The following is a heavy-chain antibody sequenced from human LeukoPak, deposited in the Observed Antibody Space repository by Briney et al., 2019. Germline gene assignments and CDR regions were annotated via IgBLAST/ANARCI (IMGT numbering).Heavy chain of an antibody. J-gene: IGHJ4*02. CDR3: ARDQAPTHFDY. CDR1: GFTFSSYA. Sequence: GRPLRLSCAASGFTFSSYAMHWVRQAPGKGLGWVAVISYDGSNKYYADSVKGRFTISRDNSKNTLYLQMNSLRAEDTAVYYCARDQAPTHFDYWGQGTLVTVSS. V-gene: IGHV3-30*04. CDR2: ISYDGSNK.